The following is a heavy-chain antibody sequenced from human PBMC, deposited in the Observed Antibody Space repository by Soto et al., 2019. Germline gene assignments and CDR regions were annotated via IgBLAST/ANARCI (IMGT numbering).Heavy chain of an antibody. CDR3: SREGPLYFVLDYGVSSSDP. V-gene: IGHV3-74*01. CDR1: GFTFSSYG. Sequence: GGSLRLSCAASGFTFSSYGMHWVRQTPGKGLVWVSRISSDGSSTTYADSVKGRFTISRDNAKNTLYLQMNSLRAEDTAVYYCSREGPLYFVLDYGVSSSDPSGPGTLVT. CDR2: ISSDGSST. D-gene: IGHD4-17*01. J-gene: IGHJ5*02.